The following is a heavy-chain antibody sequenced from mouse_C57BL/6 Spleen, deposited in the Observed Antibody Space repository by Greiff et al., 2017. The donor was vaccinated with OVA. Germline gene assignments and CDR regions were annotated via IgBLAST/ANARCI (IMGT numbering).Heavy chain of an antibody. D-gene: IGHD6-1*01. CDR2: IDPSDSYT. V-gene: IGHV1-59*01. CDR3: ERGGRSASFAD. CDR1: GYTFTSYW. J-gene: IGHJ2*01. Sequence: QVQLQQPGAELVRPGTSVKLSCKASGYTFTSYWMHWVKQRPGQGLEWIGVIDPSDSYTNYNQKFKGKATLTVDTSSSTAYMQLSSLTSEDSAVYYGERGGRSASFADWGEGTTLTVSS.